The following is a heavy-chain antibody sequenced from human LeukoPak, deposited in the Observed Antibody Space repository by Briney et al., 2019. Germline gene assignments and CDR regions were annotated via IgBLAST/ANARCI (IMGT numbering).Heavy chain of an antibody. CDR1: GFTFSSYA. CDR3: AKRTYGDYVGLDAFDI. D-gene: IGHD4-17*01. V-gene: IGHV3-23*01. CDR2: INHSDGGT. Sequence: GGSLRLSCAASGFTFSSYAMTWVRQAPGKGLEWVSAINHSDGGTDYADSVKGRFTISRDNSKNTLYLQMNSLRAEDTAVYYCAKRTYGDYVGLDAFDIWGQGTMVTVSS. J-gene: IGHJ3*02.